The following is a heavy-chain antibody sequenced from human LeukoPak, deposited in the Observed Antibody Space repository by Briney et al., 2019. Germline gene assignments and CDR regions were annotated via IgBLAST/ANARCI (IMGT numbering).Heavy chain of an antibody. J-gene: IGHJ4*02. CDR3: ARDGVAGGFDY. V-gene: IGHV3-20*04. CDR1: GFTFDDYG. CDR2: INWNGGST. Sequence: PGGSLRLSCAASGFTFDDYGMSWGRQAPGKGLEWVSGINWNGGSTGYADSVKGRFTLSRDNAKNSLYLQMNSLRVEDTAVYYCARDGVAGGFDYWGQGILVTVSS. D-gene: IGHD6-19*01.